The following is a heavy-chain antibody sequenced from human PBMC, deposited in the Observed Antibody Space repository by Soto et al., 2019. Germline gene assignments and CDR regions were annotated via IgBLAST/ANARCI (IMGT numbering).Heavy chain of an antibody. D-gene: IGHD2-2*01. J-gene: IGHJ6*03. V-gene: IGHV3-9*01. Sequence: GGSLRLSCAASGFTFDDYAMHWVRQAPGKGLEWVSGISWNSGSIGYADSVKGRFTISRDNAKNSLYLQMNSLRAEDTALYYCAKDKEGGPAAMSFTGYYMDVWGKGTTVTVSS. CDR2: ISWNSGSI. CDR3: AKDKEGGPAAMSFTGYYMDV. CDR1: GFTFDDYA.